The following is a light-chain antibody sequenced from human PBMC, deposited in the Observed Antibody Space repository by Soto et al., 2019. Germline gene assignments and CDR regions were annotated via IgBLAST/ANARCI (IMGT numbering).Light chain of an antibody. J-gene: IGKJ5*01. CDR1: QSVLYSSNNMNY. CDR2: WAS. CDR3: QQYNDWPIT. Sequence: DTVMTQSPDSLAVSLGERATINCKSSQSVLYSSNNMNYLSWYQQKPGQPPKLLIYWASTRESGVPDRFSGSGSGTDFTLTISSVQAEDVAVYYCQQYNDWPITFGPGTRLEIK. V-gene: IGKV4-1*01.